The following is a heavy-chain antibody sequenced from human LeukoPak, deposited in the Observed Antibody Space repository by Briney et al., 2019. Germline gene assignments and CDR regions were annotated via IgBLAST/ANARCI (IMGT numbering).Heavy chain of an antibody. V-gene: IGHV4-39*01. CDR1: GGSISSSSYY. D-gene: IGHD3-3*01. CDR2: IYYSGST. Sequence: SETLSLTCTVSGGSISSSSYYWGWIRHPPGKGLEWIGSIYYSGSTYYNPSLKSRVTISVDTSKNQFSLKLSSVTAADTAVYYCARLRYYDFWSGYIYWGQGTWSPSPQ. J-gene: IGHJ4*02. CDR3: ARLRYYDFWSGYIY.